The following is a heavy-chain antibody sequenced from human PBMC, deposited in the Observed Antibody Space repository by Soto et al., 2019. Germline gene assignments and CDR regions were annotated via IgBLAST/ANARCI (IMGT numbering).Heavy chain of an antibody. CDR3: ARGHEYGGNSDALDV. Sequence: QVHLVQSGAGVKKPGSSVKVSCKYSGGTFRTESINWVRQAPGQGLEWMGGILPFFGTADYAPRFQGRVTITADGATTTAYMESSSLSSQETAVYFCARGHEYGGNSDALDVWGQGKMVTVSS. D-gene: IGHD4-17*01. V-gene: IGHV1-69*13. CDR2: ILPFFGTA. CDR1: GGTFRTES. J-gene: IGHJ3*01.